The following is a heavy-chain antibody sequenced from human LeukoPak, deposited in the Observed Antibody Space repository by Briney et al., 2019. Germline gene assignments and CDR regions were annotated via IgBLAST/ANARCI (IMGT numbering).Heavy chain of an antibody. D-gene: IGHD3-16*01. CDR2: IKHNGDEL. Sequence: GGSLRLSCAPSGFTFSSYWMTWVRQAPGKGLEWVANIKHNGDELNYVDSVEDRFTISRDNAKNSLYLHMTDLRAEDTAVYYCARELRTFDSWGQGTLVTVSS. J-gene: IGHJ4*02. CDR3: ARELRTFDS. V-gene: IGHV3-7*01. CDR1: GFTFSSYW.